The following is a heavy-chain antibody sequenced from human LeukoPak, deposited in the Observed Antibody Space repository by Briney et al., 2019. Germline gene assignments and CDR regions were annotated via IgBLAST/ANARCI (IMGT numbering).Heavy chain of an antibody. V-gene: IGHV4-34*01. Sequence: SETLSLTCAVYGGSFSGYYWSWIRQPPGKGLGWIGEINHSGSTNYNPSLKSRVTISVDTSKNQFSLKLSSVTAADTAVYYCARGRFNVVVPAAIRRYFDYWGQGTLVTVSS. D-gene: IGHD2-2*02. J-gene: IGHJ4*02. CDR1: GGSFSGYY. CDR2: INHSGST. CDR3: ARGRFNVVVPAAIRRYFDY.